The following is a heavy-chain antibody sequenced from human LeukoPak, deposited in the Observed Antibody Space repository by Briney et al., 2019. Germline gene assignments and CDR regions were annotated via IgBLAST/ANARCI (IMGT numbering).Heavy chain of an antibody. CDR2: IKQDESEK. D-gene: IGHD3-22*01. CDR3: ARSVVISGYCYFDY. Sequence: GGSLRLSCAASGFTFSSYWMSWVRQAPGKGLEWVANIKQDESEKYYVDSVKGRFTISRDNAKNSLYLQMNSLRAEDTAVYYCARSVVISGYCYFDYWGQGTLVTVSS. J-gene: IGHJ4*02. V-gene: IGHV3-7*01. CDR1: GFTFSSYW.